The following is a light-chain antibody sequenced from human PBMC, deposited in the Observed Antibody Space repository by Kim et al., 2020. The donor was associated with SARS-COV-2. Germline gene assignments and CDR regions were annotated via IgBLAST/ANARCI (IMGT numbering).Light chain of an antibody. CDR1: SLRNYY. Sequence: ARGQTVRIKCQGDSLRNYYASWYQQKPRQAPVVVIYGRNDRPSGIPDRFSGSNSGNTASLTITGAQAEDEANYYCNSRDSSGNHLVFGGGTKLTVL. J-gene: IGLJ3*02. CDR3: NSRDSSGNHLV. V-gene: IGLV3-19*01. CDR2: GRN.